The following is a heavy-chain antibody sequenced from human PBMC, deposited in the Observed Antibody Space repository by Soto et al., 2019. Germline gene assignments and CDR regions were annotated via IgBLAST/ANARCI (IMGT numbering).Heavy chain of an antibody. CDR3: ERQRYSSSPDHFDY. D-gene: IGHD6-6*01. Sequence: SETLSLTCTVSGGSISSSSYYWGWIRQPPGKGLEWIGSIYYSGSTYYNPSLKSRVTISVDTSKNQFSLKLSSVTAADTDVYYCERQRYSSSPDHFDYWGQRTLVTVSS. CDR2: IYYSGST. J-gene: IGHJ4*02. V-gene: IGHV4-39*01. CDR1: GGSISSSSYY.